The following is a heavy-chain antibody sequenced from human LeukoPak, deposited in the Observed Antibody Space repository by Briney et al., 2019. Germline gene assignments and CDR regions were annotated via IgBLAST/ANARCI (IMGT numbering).Heavy chain of an antibody. CDR1: GFTFSSYA. CDR2: IGCVGSA. V-gene: IGHV3-23*01. J-gene: IGHJ4*02. Sequence: PGGSLRLSCAASGFTFSSYAMTWVRQAPGKGLEWVSAIGCVGSAYYADSVKGRFPISRGSSKNTLLLDVDSLRAEDTAVYYCARDRGGLTMIVPSDYWGQGTLVTVSS. D-gene: IGHD3-22*01. CDR3: ARDRGGLTMIVPSDY.